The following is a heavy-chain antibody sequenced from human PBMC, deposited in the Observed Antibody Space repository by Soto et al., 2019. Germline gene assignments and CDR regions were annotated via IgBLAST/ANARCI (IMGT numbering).Heavy chain of an antibody. D-gene: IGHD1-1*01. CDR2: IADNGGAN. CDR3: AREERPPYNGLDV. Sequence: GGSLRLSCAASGFTFSSYAMTWVRQAPGKALEWVANIADNGGANNHADSVKGRFTISRDNTKNTLYLQMNSLRLEDTAVYFCAREERPPYNGLDVWGQGTTVTVSS. CDR1: GFTFSSYA. V-gene: IGHV3-30*03. J-gene: IGHJ6*02.